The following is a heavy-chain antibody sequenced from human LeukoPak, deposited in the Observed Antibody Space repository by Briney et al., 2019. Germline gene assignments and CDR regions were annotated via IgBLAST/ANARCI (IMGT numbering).Heavy chain of an antibody. V-gene: IGHV3-7*03. CDR1: GFTFSSYW. CDR3: AREYGRFGELGMDV. CDR2: IKQDGSEK. D-gene: IGHD3-10*01. J-gene: IGHJ6*04. Sequence: GGSLRLSCAASGFTFSSYWMSWVRQAPGKGLEWVANIKQDGSEKDYVDSVKGRFTISRDNAKNSLYLQMNSLRAEDTAVYYCAREYGRFGELGMDVWGKGTTVTVSS.